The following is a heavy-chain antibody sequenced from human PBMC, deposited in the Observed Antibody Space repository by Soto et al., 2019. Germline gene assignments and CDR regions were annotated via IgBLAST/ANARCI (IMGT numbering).Heavy chain of an antibody. V-gene: IGHV4-31*03. J-gene: IGHJ4*02. D-gene: IGHD1-26*01. CDR2: IYYSGST. CDR3: ARDSGAGMELPPSYFDY. CDR1: GGSISSGGYY. Sequence: QVQLQESGPGLVKPSQTLSLTCTVSGGSISSGGYYWSWIRQHPGKGLEWIGYIYYSGSTYYNPSLKSRVTIPVDTSKNQFSLKLSSVTAADTAVYYCARDSGAGMELPPSYFDYWGQGTLVTVSS.